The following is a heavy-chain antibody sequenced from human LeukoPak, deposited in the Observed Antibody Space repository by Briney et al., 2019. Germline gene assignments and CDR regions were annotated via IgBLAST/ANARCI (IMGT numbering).Heavy chain of an antibody. CDR3: AKDLYGYDRMRGFEY. J-gene: IGHJ4*02. CDR2: ISGSGGST. V-gene: IGHV3-23*01. D-gene: IGHD5-12*01. CDR1: GFRFSSYV. Sequence: RGSLRLSCAASGFRFSSYVMSWIRQAPGKGLEWVSAISGSGGSTYYADSVKGRFTISRDNSKNTLYLQMNSLRAEDTAVYYCAKDLYGYDRMRGFEYWGQGTLVTVSS.